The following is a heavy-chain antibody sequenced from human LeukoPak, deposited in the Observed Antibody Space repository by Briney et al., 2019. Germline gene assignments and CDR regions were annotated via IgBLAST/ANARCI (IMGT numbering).Heavy chain of an antibody. J-gene: IGHJ4*02. V-gene: IGHV3-23*01. CDR1: GFTFSSYD. Sequence: PGGSLRLSCAASGFTFSSYDMSWVRQAPGKGLECVSSISGSGGSTYYADSVKGRFTISRDNSKNTLYLQMNSLRAEDTAVYCCAKDLYCSSTSCYEAVYWGQGTLVTVSS. CDR2: ISGSGGST. CDR3: AKDLYCSSTSCYEAVY. D-gene: IGHD2-2*01.